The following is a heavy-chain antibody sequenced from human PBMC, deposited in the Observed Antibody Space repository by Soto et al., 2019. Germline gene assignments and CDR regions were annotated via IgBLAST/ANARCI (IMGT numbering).Heavy chain of an antibody. CDR1: GFTFSSYA. J-gene: IGHJ4*02. D-gene: IGHD4-17*01. CDR2: ISYDGSNK. CDR3: ASLQSILGKKKKAGGTDDYGGKTFDY. V-gene: IGHV3-30-3*01. Sequence: GGSLRLSCAASGFTFSSYAMHWVRQAPGKGLEWVAVISYDGSNKYYADSVKGRFTISRDNSKNTLYLQMNSLRAEDTAVYYCASLQSILGKKKKAGGTDDYGGKTFDYWGQGTLVTVSS.